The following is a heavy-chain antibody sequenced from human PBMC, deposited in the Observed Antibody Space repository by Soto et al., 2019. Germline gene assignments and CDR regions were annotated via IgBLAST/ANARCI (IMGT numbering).Heavy chain of an antibody. CDR1: GFTVSNYG. CDR2: ISGSGCST. J-gene: IGHJ4*02. V-gene: IGHV3-23*01. D-gene: IGHD6-6*01. CDR3: GKGQYNSSSRFDY. Sequence: GGSLRLSCAASGFTVSNYGMSWVRQAPGKGLEWVSAISGSGCSTYYADSVKDPFTISRDNSKNTLSLQMHSLRAEDTAVYYRGKGQYNSSSRFDYGGQGTLVAVSS.